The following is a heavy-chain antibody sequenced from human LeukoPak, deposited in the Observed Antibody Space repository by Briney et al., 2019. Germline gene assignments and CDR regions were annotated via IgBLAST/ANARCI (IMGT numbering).Heavy chain of an antibody. CDR2: VSGGGFDT. V-gene: IGHV3-23*01. CDR1: GFTFSSYA. Sequence: GGSLRLSCAASGFTFSSYAMSWVRQAPGKGLEWVSGVSGGGFDTYYTDSVKGRFTISRDNSKNMAYLQMNSLRAEDTAVYYCTRRAGGNLYDLDNWGQGTLVTVSS. CDR3: TRRAGGNLYDLDN. D-gene: IGHD2-8*02. J-gene: IGHJ4*02.